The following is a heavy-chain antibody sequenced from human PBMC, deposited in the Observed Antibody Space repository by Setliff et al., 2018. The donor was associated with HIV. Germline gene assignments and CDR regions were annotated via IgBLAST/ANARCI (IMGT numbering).Heavy chain of an antibody. CDR1: GYSFNTYW. Sequence: GESLKISCKGSGYSFNTYWFGWVRQMPGKGLEWMGIIYPGDSDTTYSPSFQGQVTFSADKSINTAYLRWSSLKASDTAMYYCARSLSDLRTVFDIWGQGTMVTVSS. CDR3: ARSLSDLRTVFDI. D-gene: IGHD3-3*01. V-gene: IGHV5-51*01. CDR2: IYPGDSDT. J-gene: IGHJ3*02.